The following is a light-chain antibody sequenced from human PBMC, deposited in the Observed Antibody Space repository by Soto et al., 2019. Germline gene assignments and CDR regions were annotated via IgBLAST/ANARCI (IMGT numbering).Light chain of an antibody. J-gene: IGKJ1*01. V-gene: IGKV3-15*01. CDR2: GAS. CDR1: KSVSTH. Sequence: EKVMTQSPATLSVSPGERATLSCRASKSVSTHLAWYQQKPGQAPRLLIYGASTRATGIPARFSGSGSGTEFTLTISSLQSEDFAVYYCQQYDNWPPWTFGQGTKVEIK. CDR3: QQYDNWPPWT.